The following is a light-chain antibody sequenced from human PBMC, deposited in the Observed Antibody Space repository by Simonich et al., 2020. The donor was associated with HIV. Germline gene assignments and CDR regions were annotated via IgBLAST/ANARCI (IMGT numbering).Light chain of an antibody. CDR1: QSLSSNY. J-gene: IGKJ5*01. CDR2: GAS. V-gene: IGKV3-20*01. Sequence: EIVLTQSPDTLSLSPGERATLSCRASQSLSSNYLAWYQQKPGLAPRLLIYGASSRITGIPDRFSGSGSGTDFTLTISRLEPEDFAVYYCQQFGNSPPSITFGQGTRLEIK. CDR3: QQFGNSPPSIT.